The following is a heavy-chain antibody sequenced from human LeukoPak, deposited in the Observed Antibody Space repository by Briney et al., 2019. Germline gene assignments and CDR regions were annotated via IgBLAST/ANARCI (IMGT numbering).Heavy chain of an antibody. CDR1: GFTFSDYS. CDR2: IKSKTDGGTT. CDR3: TTDLRVICSSTSCQWTFVRHFDY. J-gene: IGHJ4*02. D-gene: IGHD2-2*01. V-gene: IGHV3-15*01. Sequence: PGGSLRLSCAASGFTFSDYSMSWVRQAPGKGLEWVGRIKSKTDGGTTDYAAPVKGRSTISRDDSKNTLYLQMNSLKTEDTAVYYCTTDLRVICSSTSCQWTFVRHFDYWGQGTLVTVSS.